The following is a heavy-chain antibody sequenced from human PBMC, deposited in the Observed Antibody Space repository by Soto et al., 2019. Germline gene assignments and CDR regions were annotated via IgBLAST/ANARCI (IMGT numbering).Heavy chain of an antibody. Sequence: EVQLLESGGGLVQPGGSLRLSCAASGFTFSSYAMSWVRQAPGKGLEWVSAISGSGGSTYYADSVKGRFTISRDNSKNTLYLQMNSLRAEDTAVYYCAKSERYCSSTSCYARGYYYYYYMAVWGKGTTVTVSS. CDR1: GFTFSSYA. J-gene: IGHJ6*03. D-gene: IGHD2-2*01. V-gene: IGHV3-23*01. CDR3: AKSERYCSSTSCYARGYYYYYYMAV. CDR2: ISGSGGST.